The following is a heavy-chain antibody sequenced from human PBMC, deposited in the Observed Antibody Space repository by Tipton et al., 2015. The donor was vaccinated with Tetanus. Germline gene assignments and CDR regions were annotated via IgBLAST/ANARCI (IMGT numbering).Heavy chain of an antibody. Sequence: SLRLSCAASGFTFRNYGMHWVRQAPGRGLEWVAIVWYDGRNKYYADSVEGRFTISRDNAKNSLYLLMDSLRAEDTAVYYCARDQIVEQATRDHDYGVDVWGQGTTVTVSS. D-gene: IGHD3-22*01. V-gene: IGHV3-33*01. J-gene: IGHJ6*02. CDR2: VWYDGRNK. CDR3: ARDQIVEQATRDHDYGVDV. CDR1: GFTFRNYG.